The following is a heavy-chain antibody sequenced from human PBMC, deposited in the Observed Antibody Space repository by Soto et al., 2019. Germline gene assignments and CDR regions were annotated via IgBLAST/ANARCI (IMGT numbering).Heavy chain of an antibody. V-gene: IGHV4-4*02. D-gene: IGHD4-17*01. CDR3: ARVWTTVTNWFDP. J-gene: IGHJ5*02. CDR1: GGSINSSNW. CDR2: IYHSGST. Sequence: QVQLQESGPGLVKPSGTLSLTCAVSGGSINSSNWWSWVRQPPGKGLEWIGEIYHSGSTNYNQSLKSRVTISVDTSKNQFSLKLSSVTAADTAVYYCARVWTTVTNWFDPWGQGTLVTVSS.